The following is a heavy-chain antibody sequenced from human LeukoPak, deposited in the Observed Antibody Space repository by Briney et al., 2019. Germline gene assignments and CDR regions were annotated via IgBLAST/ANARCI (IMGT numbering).Heavy chain of an antibody. CDR3: ARDKGWFGELLYYYGMDI. J-gene: IGHJ6*02. CDR2: ISAYNGNT. CDR1: GYTFTSYG. Sequence: ASVKVSRKASGYTFTSYGISWVRQAPGQGLEWMGWISAYNGNTNYAQKLQGRVTMTTDTSTSTAYMELRSLRSDDTAVYYCARDKGWFGELLYYYGMDIWGQGTTVTVSS. V-gene: IGHV1-18*01. D-gene: IGHD3-10*01.